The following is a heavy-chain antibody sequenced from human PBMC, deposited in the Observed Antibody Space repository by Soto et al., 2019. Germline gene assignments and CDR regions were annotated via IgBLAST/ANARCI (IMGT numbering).Heavy chain of an antibody. CDR3: ARDPLWGTAMVLWYFDL. J-gene: IGHJ2*01. D-gene: IGHD5-18*01. CDR2: ISYAGSNK. CDR1: GFTFSSYA. V-gene: IGHV3-30-3*01. Sequence: QVQLVESGGGVVQPGRSLRLSCAASGFTFSSYAMHWVRQAPGKGLEWVAVISYAGSNKYYADSVKGRFTISRDNSKNTLYLQMNSLRAEDTAVYYCARDPLWGTAMVLWYFDLWGLGTLVTVSS.